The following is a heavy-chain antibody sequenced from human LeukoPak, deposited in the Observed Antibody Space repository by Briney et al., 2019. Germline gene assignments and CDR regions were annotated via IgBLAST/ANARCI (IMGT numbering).Heavy chain of an antibody. CDR1: GFTFDDYA. D-gene: IGHD6-13*01. Sequence: PGRSLRLSCAASGFTFDDYAMHWVRQAPGKGLEWVSGISWNSGSIGYADSVKGRFTISRDNAKNSLYLQMNSLRAKDTALYYCAKDNEGGEQQPTYFDYWGQGTLVIVSS. CDR2: ISWNSGSI. J-gene: IGHJ4*02. V-gene: IGHV3-9*01. CDR3: AKDNEGGEQQPTYFDY.